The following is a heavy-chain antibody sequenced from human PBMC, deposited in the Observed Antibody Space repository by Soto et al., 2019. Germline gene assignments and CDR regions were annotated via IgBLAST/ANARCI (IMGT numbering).Heavy chain of an antibody. CDR1: GGSISSYY. CDR3: ASDRGDFWGGLFDY. CDR2: IYYSGST. Sequence: QVQLQESGPGLVKPSETLSLTCTVSGGSISSYYCSWIRQPQGKGLEWIGYIYYSGSTNYNPSLKSRVTISVDTSTHQFSLQLSSGTAADTAWYYCASDRGDFWGGLFDYWGQGTLVSVYS. D-gene: IGHD3-3*01. J-gene: IGHJ4*02. V-gene: IGHV4-59*01.